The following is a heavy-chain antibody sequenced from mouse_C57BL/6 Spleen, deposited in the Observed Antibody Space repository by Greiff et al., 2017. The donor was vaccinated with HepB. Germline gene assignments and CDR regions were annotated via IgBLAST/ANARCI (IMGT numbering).Heavy chain of an antibody. V-gene: IGHV3-6*01. J-gene: IGHJ3*01. Sequence: EVQLVESGPGLVKPSQSLSLTCSVSGYSITSGYNWNWIRQFPGNELEWMGYISYDGSNNYNPSLKNRISITRDTSKNQFFLKLNSVTTEDTATYYCAREAGSYWGQGTLVTVSA. CDR2: ISYDGSN. CDR3: AREAGSY. D-gene: IGHD3-3*01. CDR1: GYSITSGYN.